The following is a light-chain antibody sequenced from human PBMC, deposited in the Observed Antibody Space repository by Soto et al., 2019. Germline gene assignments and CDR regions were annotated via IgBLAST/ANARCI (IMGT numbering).Light chain of an antibody. CDR1: SSHIGATYD. Sequence: QSVLTQPPSVSGAPGQRVTISCAGSSSHIGATYDIHWYQQLPGAAPRLLIYGNSNRPSGVSNRFSGSKSGNTASLTISGLQAEDEAEYYCSSYTNINTRACVFGTGTKLTVL. V-gene: IGLV1-40*01. CDR3: SSYTNINTRACV. CDR2: GNS. J-gene: IGLJ1*01.